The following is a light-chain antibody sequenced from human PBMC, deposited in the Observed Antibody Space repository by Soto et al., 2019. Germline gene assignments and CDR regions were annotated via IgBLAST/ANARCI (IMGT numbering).Light chain of an antibody. CDR3: QQYGSSPLT. CDR1: LSVSVY. J-gene: IGKJ4*01. V-gene: IGKV3-20*01. Sequence: VALTQAPATLSLSPGERATLSCRTSLSVSVYLDWYQQKPGQAPRLLISGASSRATGIPDRFSGSGSGTDFTLTISRLEPEDFAVYYCQQYGSSPLTFGGGTKVDIK. CDR2: GAS.